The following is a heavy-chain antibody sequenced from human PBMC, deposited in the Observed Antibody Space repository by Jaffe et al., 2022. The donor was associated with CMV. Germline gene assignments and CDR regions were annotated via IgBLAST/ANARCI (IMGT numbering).Heavy chain of an antibody. V-gene: IGHV4-39*01. J-gene: IGHJ4*02. CDR1: GGSISSSSYY. CDR3: ARHVSYLPGIDY. D-gene: IGHD3-10*01. Sequence: QLQLQESGPGLVKPSETLSLTCTVSGGSISSSSYYWGWIRQPPGKGLEWIGSIYYSGSTYYNPSLKSRVTISVDTSKNQFSLKLSSVTAADTAVYYCARHVSYLPGIDYWGQGTLVTVSS. CDR2: IYYSGST.